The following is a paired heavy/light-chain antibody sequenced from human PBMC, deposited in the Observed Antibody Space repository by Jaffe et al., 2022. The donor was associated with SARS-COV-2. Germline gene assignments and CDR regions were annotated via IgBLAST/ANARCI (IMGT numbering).Light chain of an antibody. J-gene: IGLJ2*01. CDR2: EVR. Sequence: QSALTQPASVSGSPGQSITISCTGTSSDVGAYNSVSWYQHLPGKAPQLMIYEVRHRPSGVSNRFSGSKSGNTASLTISGLQAEDEADYFCSSYTTDTSLVFGGGTKLTVL. CDR3: SSYTTDTSLV. V-gene: IGLV2-14*01. CDR1: SSDVGAYNS.
Heavy chain of an antibody. D-gene: IGHD3-10*01. CDR3: ASSYTYSYWIDY. V-gene: IGHV4-59*11. CDR1: GGSITSLY. J-gene: IGHJ4*02. CDR2: ISYSGNT. Sequence: QVQLQESGPGLVKPSETLSLTCAVSGGSITSLYWSWIRQPPGKGLEWIGKISYSGNTNYSPSLKSRVSISVDTSNNHLSLKLTSVTAADTAVYYCASSYTYSYWIDYWGRGTLVSVSS.